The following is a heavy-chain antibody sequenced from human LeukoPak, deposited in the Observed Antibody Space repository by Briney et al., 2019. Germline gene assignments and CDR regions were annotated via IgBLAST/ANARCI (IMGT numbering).Heavy chain of an antibody. Sequence: SETLSLTCTVSGDSISNYYWSWIRQPPGKGLEWIGYINYSGATNYNPSLKSRVTISEDTSKNQFSLKLSSVTAADTAVYYCARIGSVLLWFGDGYWGQGTLVTVSS. D-gene: IGHD3-10*01. CDR1: GDSISNYY. J-gene: IGHJ4*02. V-gene: IGHV4-59*08. CDR3: ARIGSVLLWFGDGY. CDR2: INYSGAT.